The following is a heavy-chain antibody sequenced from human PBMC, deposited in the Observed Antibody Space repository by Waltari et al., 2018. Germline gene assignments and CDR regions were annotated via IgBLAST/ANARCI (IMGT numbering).Heavy chain of an antibody. V-gene: IGHV1-69*13. CDR1: GGTFSSYA. Sequence: QVQLVQSGAEVKKPGSSVKVSCKASGGTFSSYAISWVRQAPGQGLEWMGGIIPILGTANDAQKFQGRVTITADESTSTAYMELSSLRSEDTAVYYCASPVGTVTTAFVGMDVWGQGTTVTVSS. CDR3: ASPVGTVTTAFVGMDV. D-gene: IGHD4-4*01. J-gene: IGHJ6*02. CDR2: IIPILGTA.